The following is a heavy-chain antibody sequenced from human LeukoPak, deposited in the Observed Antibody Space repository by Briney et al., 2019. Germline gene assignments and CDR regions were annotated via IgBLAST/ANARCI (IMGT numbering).Heavy chain of an antibody. Sequence: SETLSLTYTVSGGSISSYYWSWIRQPPGKGLEWIGYIYYSGSTNYNPSLKSRVTISVDTSKNQFSLMLSSVTAADTAVYYCARAHWRNYYYYMDVWGKGTTVTVSS. V-gene: IGHV4-59*01. CDR3: ARAHWRNYYYYMDV. D-gene: IGHD3-3*01. J-gene: IGHJ6*03. CDR2: IYYSGST. CDR1: GGSISSYY.